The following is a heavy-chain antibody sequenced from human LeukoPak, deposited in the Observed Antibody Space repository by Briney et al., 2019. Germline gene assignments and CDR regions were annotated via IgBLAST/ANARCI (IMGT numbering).Heavy chain of an antibody. CDR2: ISASGGST. V-gene: IGHV3-23*01. J-gene: IGHJ4*02. Sequence: GGSLRLSCAASGFTLSNYWMHWVRQAPGEGLDWVSSISASGGSTYYADSVKGRFTISRDNSKNTLYLQLNSLRADDQAVYYCAKRRWLGGIGVADPFDYWGQGTLVTVSS. D-gene: IGHD6-19*01. CDR3: AKRRWLGGIGVADPFDY. CDR1: GFTLSNYW.